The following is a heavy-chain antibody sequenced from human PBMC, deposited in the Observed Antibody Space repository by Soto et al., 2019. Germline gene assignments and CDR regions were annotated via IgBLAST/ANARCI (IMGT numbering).Heavy chain of an antibody. J-gene: IGHJ6*02. D-gene: IGHD2-2*01. Sequence: EVQLVQSGAEVKKPGESLRISCKGSGYSFTSYWISWVRQMPGKGLEWMGRIDPSDSYTNYNPSFQGHVTISADKSISTAYXXXSXXKASDTAMYYCASSPRGYCSSTSCRELGNYYGMDVWGQGTTVTVSS. V-gene: IGHV5-10-1*01. CDR1: GYSFTSYW. CDR3: ASSPRGYCSSTSCRELGNYYGMDV. CDR2: IDPSDSYT.